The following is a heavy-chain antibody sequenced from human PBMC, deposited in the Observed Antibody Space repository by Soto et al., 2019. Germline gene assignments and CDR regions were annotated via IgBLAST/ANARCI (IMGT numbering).Heavy chain of an antibody. J-gene: IGHJ6*02. CDR2: INPKSGGT. CDR3: ARGHSTDCSNGVCSFFYNHEMDV. CDR1: GYSFTDYH. D-gene: IGHD2-8*01. Sequence: ASVKVSCKASGYSFTDYHIHWVRQAPGQGLEWLGRINPKSGGTSTAQKFQGWVTMTRDRSISTVYMELTRLRSDDTAVYFCARGHSTDCSNGVCSFFYNHEMDVWGQGATVTVSS. V-gene: IGHV1-2*04.